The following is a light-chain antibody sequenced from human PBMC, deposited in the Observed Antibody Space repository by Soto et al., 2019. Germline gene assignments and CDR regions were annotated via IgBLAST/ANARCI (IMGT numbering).Light chain of an antibody. J-gene: IGKJ2*01. V-gene: IGKV1-39*01. Sequence: DIQMTQSPSSLSAPVGDRVIITCRASRSIGTNLNWYQQKPGRAPKLLVFAASTLQYGVPSRFSGSGSGTDFTLTISSLQPEDFAIYSCHQSFSVPYTSGQGTRLE. CDR2: AAS. CDR3: HQSFSVPYT. CDR1: RSIGTN.